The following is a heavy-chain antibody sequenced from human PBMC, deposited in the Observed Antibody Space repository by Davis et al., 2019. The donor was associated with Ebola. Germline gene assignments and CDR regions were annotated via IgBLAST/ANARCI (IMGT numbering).Heavy chain of an antibody. Sequence: SVKVSCKASGYTFTNYAVHWVRQAPGQGLEWMGWINTNTGNPTYAQGFTGRFVFSLDTSVSTAYLQISSLKAEDTAVYYCARDFSVGSSSFAYWGQGTLVTVSS. CDR1: GYTFTNYA. V-gene: IGHV7-4-1*02. D-gene: IGHD6-13*01. J-gene: IGHJ4*02. CDR2: INTNTGNP. CDR3: ARDFSVGSSSFAY.